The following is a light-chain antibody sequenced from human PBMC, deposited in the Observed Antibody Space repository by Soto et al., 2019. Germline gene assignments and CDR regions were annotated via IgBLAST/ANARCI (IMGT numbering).Light chain of an antibody. CDR1: QSISSN. CDR2: DAS. V-gene: IGKV3-20*01. J-gene: IGKJ2*01. Sequence: ETVMTQSPATLSVSPGERATLSCRASQSISSNLAWFQQKPGQAPRLLIYDASTMATGIPDRFSGSGSGTDFTLTISRLEPEDFAVYYCQQYGSSPPYTFGQGTKVDIK. CDR3: QQYGSSPPYT.